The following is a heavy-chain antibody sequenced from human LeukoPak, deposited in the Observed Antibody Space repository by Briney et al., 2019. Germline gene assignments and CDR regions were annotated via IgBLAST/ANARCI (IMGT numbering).Heavy chain of an antibody. J-gene: IGHJ6*04. CDR2: IYYSGST. Sequence: SETLSLTCTVSGCSISSYYWSWIRQPPGKGLEWIGYIYYSGSTNYNPSLKSRVTISVDTSKNQFSLKLSSVTAADTAVYYCAVGGTYGSGSYYYYYGMDVWGKGTTVTVSS. V-gene: IGHV4-59*01. CDR1: GCSISSYY. CDR3: AVGGTYGSGSYYYYYGMDV. D-gene: IGHD3-10*01.